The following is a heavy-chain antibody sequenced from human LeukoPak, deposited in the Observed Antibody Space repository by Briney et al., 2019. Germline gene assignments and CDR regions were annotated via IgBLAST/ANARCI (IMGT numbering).Heavy chain of an antibody. CDR2: ISGNGGST. CDR3: PTASLSLRGVTLYY. CDR1: GFIFSNYA. Sequence: GGSLRLSCAASGFIFSNYAMSWVRQAPGKGLEWVSGISGNGGSTSYADSVKGRFTISRDNSKNTLYVQMNSLRAGDTAVYYCPTASLSLRGVTLYYWGQGTLVTVSS. V-gene: IGHV3-23*01. J-gene: IGHJ4*02. D-gene: IGHD3-10*01.